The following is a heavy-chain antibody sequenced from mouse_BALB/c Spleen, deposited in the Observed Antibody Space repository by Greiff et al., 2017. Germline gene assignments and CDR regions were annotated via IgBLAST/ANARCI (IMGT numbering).Heavy chain of an antibody. CDR2: IHNSGST. J-gene: IGHJ4*01. Sequence: EVKLVESGPDLVKPSQSLSLTCTVTGYSITSCYSWHWIRQFPGNKLEWMGYIHNSGSTNYNPSLKSRISITRDTSKNQFFLHLNSVTTEDTATYYCARSYGAMDYWGQGTSVTVSS. V-gene: IGHV3-1*02. D-gene: IGHD1-1*01. CDR1: GYSITSCYS. CDR3: ARSYGAMDY.